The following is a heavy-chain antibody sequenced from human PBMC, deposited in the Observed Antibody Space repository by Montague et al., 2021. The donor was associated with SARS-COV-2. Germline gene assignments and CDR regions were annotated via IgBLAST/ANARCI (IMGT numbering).Heavy chain of an antibody. Sequence: SETLSLTCTVSGGSISSSSYYWGWIRQPPGKGLEWIGSIYYSGSTYYXPSLKSRVTISVDTSKNQSSLKLSSVTAADTAVYYCARASGKKTIFGVVISYFDYWGQGTLVTVSS. CDR1: GGSISSSSYY. CDR3: ARASGKKTIFGVVISYFDY. D-gene: IGHD3-3*01. V-gene: IGHV4-39*07. CDR2: IYYSGST. J-gene: IGHJ4*02.